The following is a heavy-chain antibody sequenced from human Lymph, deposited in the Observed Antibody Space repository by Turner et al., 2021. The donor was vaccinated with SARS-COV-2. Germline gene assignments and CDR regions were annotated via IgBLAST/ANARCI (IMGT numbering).Heavy chain of an antibody. Sequence: QVQLVQSGAEVKTPGSSVKVSCKASGGTFSTYVISWVRQAPGQGLEWMGGISPIIGIANYAQKFQGRVTITADKSTSTAYMELSSLRSEDTAVYHCARRHSGNYDAFDIWGQGTMVTVSS. J-gene: IGHJ3*02. V-gene: IGHV1-69*10. D-gene: IGHD1-26*01. CDR3: ARRHSGNYDAFDI. CDR2: ISPIIGIA. CDR1: GGTFSTYV.